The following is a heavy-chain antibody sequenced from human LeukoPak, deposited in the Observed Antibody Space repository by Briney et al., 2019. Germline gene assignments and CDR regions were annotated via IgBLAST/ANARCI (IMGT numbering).Heavy chain of an antibody. CDR1: GYTFTGYY. J-gene: IGHJ4*02. CDR2: INPNSGGT. D-gene: IGHD2-2*01. CDR3: ARVAVVVVPAAALGY. V-gene: IGHV1-2*02. Sequence: GASVKVSCKASGYTFTGYYMHWVRQAPGQGLEWMGWINPNSGGTNYAQKFQARVTMTRDTSISTAYMELSRLRSDDTAVYYCARVAVVVVPAAALGYWGQGTLVTVSS.